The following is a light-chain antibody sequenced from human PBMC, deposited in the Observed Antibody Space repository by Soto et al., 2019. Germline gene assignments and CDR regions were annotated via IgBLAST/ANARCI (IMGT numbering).Light chain of an antibody. J-gene: IGKJ3*01. CDR2: WAS. CDR1: QSVLYSSNNKSY. Sequence: DIVMTQSPDSLAVSLGERATINCKSSQSVLYSSNNKSYLAWYQQKPGQPPKLLIFWASTRESGVPDRFSGSGSGTDFTLTISSPQAEDVAVYYCQQYYSIPFTFGPGTKVDIK. V-gene: IGKV4-1*01. CDR3: QQYYSIPFT.